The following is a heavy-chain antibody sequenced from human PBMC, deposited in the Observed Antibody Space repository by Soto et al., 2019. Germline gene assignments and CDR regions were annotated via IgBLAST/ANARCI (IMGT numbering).Heavy chain of an antibody. CDR2: IYHSGST. D-gene: IGHD6-19*01. CDR1: GGSISSGGYS. Sequence: QLQLQESGSGLVKPSQTLSLTCAVSGGSISSGGYSWSWIRQPPGKGLEWIGYIYHSGSTYYNPSLKSRVTISVDRSKNQFSLKLSSVTAADTAVYYCARVETVAGGEYFQHWGQGTLVTVSS. CDR3: ARVETVAGGEYFQH. V-gene: IGHV4-30-2*01. J-gene: IGHJ1*01.